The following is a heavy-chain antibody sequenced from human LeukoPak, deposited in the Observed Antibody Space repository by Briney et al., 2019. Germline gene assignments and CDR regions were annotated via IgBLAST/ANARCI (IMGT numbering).Heavy chain of an antibody. D-gene: IGHD3-22*01. CDR3: ARGAFNYYDNSGYSNDAFDI. CDR2: INHSGST. V-gene: IGHV4-34*01. CDR1: GGSFSGYY. Sequence: SETLSLTCAVYGGSFSGYYWSWIRQPPGKGLEWIGEINHSGSTNYNPSLKSRVTISVDTSKNQFSLKLSSVTAADTAVYYCARGAFNYYDNSGYSNDAFDIWGQGTMVTVSS. J-gene: IGHJ3*02.